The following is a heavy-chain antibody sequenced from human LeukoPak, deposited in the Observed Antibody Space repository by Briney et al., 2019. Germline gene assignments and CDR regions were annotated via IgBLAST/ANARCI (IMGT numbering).Heavy chain of an antibody. Sequence: GSSVKVSCKASGGTFSSYAISWVRQAPGQGLEWMGGITPIFGTANYAQKFQGRVTITADESTSTAYMELSSLRSEDTAVYYCARGYCSGGSCYYSYYFDYWGQGTLVTVSS. D-gene: IGHD2-15*01. CDR2: ITPIFGTA. J-gene: IGHJ4*02. CDR1: GGTFSSYA. CDR3: ARGYCSGGSCYYSYYFDY. V-gene: IGHV1-69*01.